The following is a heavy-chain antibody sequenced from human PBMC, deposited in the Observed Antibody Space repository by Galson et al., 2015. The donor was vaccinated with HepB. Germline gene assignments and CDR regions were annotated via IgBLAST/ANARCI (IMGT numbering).Heavy chain of an antibody. CDR2: ISWDGGST. J-gene: IGHJ3*02. V-gene: IGHV3-43*01. CDR3: AKDLENSGSYYFAFDI. Sequence: SLRLSCAASGFTFDDYTMHWVRQAPGKGLEWVSLISWDGGSTYYADSVKGRFTISRDNSKNSLYLQMNSLRTEDTALYYCAKDLENSGSYYFAFDIWGQGTMVTVSS. D-gene: IGHD1-26*01. CDR1: GFTFDDYT.